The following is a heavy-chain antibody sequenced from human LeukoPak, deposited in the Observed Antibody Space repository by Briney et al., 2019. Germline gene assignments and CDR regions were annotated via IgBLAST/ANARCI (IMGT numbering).Heavy chain of an antibody. CDR2: INHSGST. CDR3: ARLGAYCGGDCYSGDYFDY. D-gene: IGHD2-21*02. V-gene: IGHV4-34*01. Sequence: PSETLSLTCAVYGGSFSGYYWSWIRQPPGKGLEWIGGINHSGSTNYNPSLKSRVTISVDTSKTQFSLKLSSVTAADTAVYYCARLGAYCGGDCYSGDYFDYWGQGTLVTVSS. J-gene: IGHJ4*02. CDR1: GGSFSGYY.